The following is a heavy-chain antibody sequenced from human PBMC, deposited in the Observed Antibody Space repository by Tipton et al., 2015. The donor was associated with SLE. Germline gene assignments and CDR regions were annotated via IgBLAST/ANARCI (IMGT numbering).Heavy chain of an antibody. J-gene: IGHJ2*01. CDR1: CGSISSTTYY. CDR3: AREFLNPVTTVHYYFDL. V-gene: IGHV4-39*07. D-gene: IGHD4-11*01. CDR2: FYYSGST. Sequence: LRLSCPVSCGSISSTTYYWGWIRQPPGKGLEWIGSFYYSGSTYFNPSLKSRVTMSVDTSKNHFSLKLISVTAADTAVYYCAREFLNPVTTVHYYFDLWGRGTLVTVSS.